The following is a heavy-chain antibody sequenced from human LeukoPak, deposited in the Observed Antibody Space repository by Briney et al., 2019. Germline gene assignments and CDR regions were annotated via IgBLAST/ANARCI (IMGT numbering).Heavy chain of an antibody. D-gene: IGHD2-15*01. Sequence: GGPLRLSCAASGFTFSSYAMSWVRQAPGKGLEWVSAISGSGGSTYYADSVKGRFTISRDNSKNTLYLQMNSLRAEDTAVYYCAKDKLAYCSGGSCYYFDYWGQGTLVTVSS. CDR3: AKDKLAYCSGGSCYYFDY. J-gene: IGHJ4*02. V-gene: IGHV3-23*01. CDR2: ISGSGGST. CDR1: GFTFSSYA.